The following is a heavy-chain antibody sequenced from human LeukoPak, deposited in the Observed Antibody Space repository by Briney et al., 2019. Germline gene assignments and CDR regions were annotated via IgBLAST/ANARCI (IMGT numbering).Heavy chain of an antibody. CDR2: ISNSSSTI. J-gene: IGHJ3*02. V-gene: IGHV3-48*01. Sequence: GGSLRLSCAASGFTFSSYSMNWVRQAPGKGLEWVSYISNSSSTIYYADSVKGRFTISRDNAKNSLYLQMNSLRAEDTAVYYCARDIVVVPAASSDAFDIWGQGTMVTVSS. D-gene: IGHD2-2*01. CDR1: GFTFSSYS. CDR3: ARDIVVVPAASSDAFDI.